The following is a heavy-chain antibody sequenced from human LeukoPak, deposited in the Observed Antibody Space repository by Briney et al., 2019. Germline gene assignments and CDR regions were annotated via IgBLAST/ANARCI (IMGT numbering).Heavy chain of an antibody. D-gene: IGHD2-2*01. V-gene: IGHV5-51*01. CDR3: AIAGDSSTNCYRCLNY. CDR2: IYPGDSDT. J-gene: IGHJ4*02. Sequence: PGESLKISCKGSGYRFTNYWIGWVRQMPGKGLEWMGIIYPGDSDTRYSPSFQGQVTISADKSISTAYLQWSSLKASDTAMYYCAIAGDSSTNCYRCLNYWGQGTLVTVSS. CDR1: GYRFTNYW.